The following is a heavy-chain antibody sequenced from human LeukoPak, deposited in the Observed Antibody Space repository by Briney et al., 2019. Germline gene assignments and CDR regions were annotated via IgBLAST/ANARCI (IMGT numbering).Heavy chain of an antibody. CDR3: AKDIYAYVTNCFFDY. D-gene: IGHD4-17*01. J-gene: IGHJ4*02. CDR1: GFTLSSYA. V-gene: IGHV3-23*01. CDR2: STVGGTNT. Sequence: GGSLRLSCAASGFTLSSYAMSWVRQAPGTGLEWVSGSTVGGTNTHYADSVKGRLTISRDHSKNMLYLHMNSLRAEDTAIYYCAKDIYAYVTNCFFDYWGQGSLVTVSS.